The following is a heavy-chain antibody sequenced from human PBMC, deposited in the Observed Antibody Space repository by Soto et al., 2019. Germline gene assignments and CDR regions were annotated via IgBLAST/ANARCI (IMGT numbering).Heavy chain of an antibody. CDR3: ARFKGYCSDTSCPDFDY. Sequence: QVQLVQSGAEVKKPGSSVKVSCKASGGTLSSYTFSWVRQAPGQGLEWMGRVIPNLGVTNYAKKFQGRFTIVVDTSTSSAYMELNSVRYEDTAVYYCARFKGYCSDTSCPDFDYWGQGTLVIVSS. CDR2: VIPNLGVT. V-gene: IGHV1-69*02. J-gene: IGHJ4*02. CDR1: GGTLSSYT. D-gene: IGHD2-15*01.